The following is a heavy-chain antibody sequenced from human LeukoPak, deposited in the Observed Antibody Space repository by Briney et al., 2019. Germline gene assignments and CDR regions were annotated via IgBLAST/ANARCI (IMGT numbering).Heavy chain of an antibody. CDR1: GFTFSSYE. Sequence: AGGSLRFSCVASGFTFSSYEMNWVRQAPGKGLEWVSYIRSTGSIIFYADSVKGRFTISRDNAKNSLYLQMNSLRAEDTALYYCARVNDYGGNDDAFDIWGQGTMVTVSS. D-gene: IGHD4-23*01. J-gene: IGHJ3*02. CDR2: IRSTGSII. V-gene: IGHV3-48*03. CDR3: ARVNDYGGNDDAFDI.